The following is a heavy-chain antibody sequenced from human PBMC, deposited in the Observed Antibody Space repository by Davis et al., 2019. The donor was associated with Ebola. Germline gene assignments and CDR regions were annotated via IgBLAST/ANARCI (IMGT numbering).Heavy chain of an antibody. D-gene: IGHD1-1*01. J-gene: IGHJ4*02. V-gene: IGHV1-18*01. Sequence: ASVKVSCKASGYSFTDDGISWVRQAPGQGLEWMGWISTYNGNTNYAQKIQGRITMTTDTSTSTVYMELRSLRSDDTARYYCARDVRGITGPSEYWGQGTLVTVSS. CDR3: ARDVRGITGPSEY. CDR1: GYSFTDDG. CDR2: ISTYNGNT.